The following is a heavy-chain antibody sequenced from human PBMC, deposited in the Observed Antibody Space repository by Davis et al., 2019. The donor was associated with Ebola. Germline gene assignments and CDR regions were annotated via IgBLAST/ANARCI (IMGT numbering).Heavy chain of an antibody. CDR1: GGTFSSYG. D-gene: IGHD6-19*01. CDR3: ASTYSSGWNFDY. CDR2: ISAYNGNT. V-gene: IGHV1-18*01. Sequence: ASVKVSCKASGGTFSSYGISWVRQAPGQGLEWMGWISAYNGNTNYEQKLQGRVTMTTDTSTSTAYVELRSLRSDDTAVYYCASTYSSGWNFDYWGQGTLVTVSS. J-gene: IGHJ4*02.